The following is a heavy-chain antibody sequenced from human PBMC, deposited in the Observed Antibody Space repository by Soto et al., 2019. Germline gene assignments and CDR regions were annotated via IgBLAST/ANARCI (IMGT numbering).Heavy chain of an antibody. CDR2: IYYSGST. CDR1: GGSISSYY. D-gene: IGHD3-10*01. V-gene: IGHV4-59*01. J-gene: IGHJ6*02. CDR3: ARADVYYGSGSYFFSGMDV. Sequence: SETLSLTCTVSGGSISSYYWSWIRQPPGKGLEWIGYIYYSGSTNYNPSLKSRVTISVDTSKNQFSLKLSSVTAADTAVYYCARADVYYGSGSYFFSGMDVWGQGTMVTVSS.